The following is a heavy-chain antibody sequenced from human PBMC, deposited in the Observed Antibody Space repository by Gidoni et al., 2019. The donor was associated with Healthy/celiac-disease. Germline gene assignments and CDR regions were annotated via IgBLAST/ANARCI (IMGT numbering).Heavy chain of an antibody. V-gene: IGHV3-53*04. CDR1: GFTVSSHY. D-gene: IGHD3-3*01. CDR3: ACTRPNYDFWSGYSYYFDY. J-gene: IGHJ4*02. CDR2: IYSGGNT. Sequence: EVQLVESGGGLVQPGGSLRLSCAASGFTVSSHYMSWVRQAPGKGLEWVSVIYSGGNTYYADSVKGRFTISRHNSKNTLYLQMNSLRAEDTAVYYCACTRPNYDFWSGYSYYFDYWGQGTLVTVSS.